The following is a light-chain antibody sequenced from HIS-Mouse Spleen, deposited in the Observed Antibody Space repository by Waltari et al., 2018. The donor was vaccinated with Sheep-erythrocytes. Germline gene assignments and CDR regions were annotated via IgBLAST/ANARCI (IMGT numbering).Light chain of an antibody. CDR3: CSYAGSSTWV. J-gene: IGLJ3*02. CDR1: SSDVGSYNL. V-gene: IGLV2-23*01. Sequence: QSALTQPASVSGSPGQSITISCTGTSSDVGSYNLVSWYQQHPGKAPKLMIYEGSKRPSVVSNVFSGSKSGNTASLTISGLQAEDEADYYCCSYAGSSTWVFGGGTKLTVL. CDR2: EGS.